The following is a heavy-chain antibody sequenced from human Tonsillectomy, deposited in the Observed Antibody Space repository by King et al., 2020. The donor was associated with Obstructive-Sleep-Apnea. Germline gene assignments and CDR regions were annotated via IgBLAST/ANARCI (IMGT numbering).Heavy chain of an antibody. CDR2: ISYDGSNK. V-gene: IGHV3-30*04. Sequence: VQLVESGGGVVHPGRSLRLSCAASGFTFSSYAMHWVRQAPGKGLEWVAVISYDGSNKYYADSVKGRFTISRDNSKNTLYLQMNSLRAEDTAVYYCARDCCSGGSQIPDYYFDYWGQGTLVTVSS. CDR3: ARDCCSGGSQIPDYYFDY. J-gene: IGHJ4*02. CDR1: GFTFSSYA. D-gene: IGHD2-15*01.